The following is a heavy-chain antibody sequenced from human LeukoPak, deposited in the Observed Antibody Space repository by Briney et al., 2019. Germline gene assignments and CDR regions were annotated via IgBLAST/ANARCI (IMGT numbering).Heavy chain of an antibody. V-gene: IGHV4-39*01. CDR3: ARQSDLEQWLVREPWFDP. J-gene: IGHJ5*02. CDR1: GDSISSSSYS. D-gene: IGHD6-19*01. Sequence: KPSETLSLTCTVSGDSISSSSYSWGWIRQPPGKGLEWIGSIYYSGSTYYNPSLKSRVTISVDTSKNQFSLKLSSVTAADTAVYYCARQSDLEQWLVREPWFDPWGQGTLVTVSS. CDR2: IYYSGST.